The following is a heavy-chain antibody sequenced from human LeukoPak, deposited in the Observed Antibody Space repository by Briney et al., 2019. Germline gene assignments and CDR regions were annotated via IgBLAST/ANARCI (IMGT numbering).Heavy chain of an antibody. J-gene: IGHJ4*02. V-gene: IGHV3-7*03. CDR1: GFDVGRNY. CDR2: IKEDGTET. CDR3: AKEGRSLQTY. D-gene: IGHD5-24*01. Sequence: GGSLRLSCAASGFDVGRNYMTWVRQAPGKGLEWVANIKEDGTETYYVDSVKGRFTISRDNAKNSLYLQMNSLRVEDTAVYYCAKEGRSLQTYWGQGTLVTVSS.